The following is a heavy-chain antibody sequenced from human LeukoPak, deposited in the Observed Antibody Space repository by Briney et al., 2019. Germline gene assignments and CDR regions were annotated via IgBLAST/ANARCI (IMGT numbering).Heavy chain of an antibody. J-gene: IGHJ4*02. Sequence: GGSLRLSCAASGFTFDDYAVHWVRQAPGKGLEWVSIISGTAFSTYYADSVRGRFTISRDNSKNTLYLQMNSLRAEDTAVYYCAKDTGSGYDYFSYYFDYWGQGTLVTVSS. CDR2: ISGTAFST. CDR3: AKDTGSGYDYFSYYFDY. V-gene: IGHV3-23*01. CDR1: GFTFDDYA. D-gene: IGHD5-12*01.